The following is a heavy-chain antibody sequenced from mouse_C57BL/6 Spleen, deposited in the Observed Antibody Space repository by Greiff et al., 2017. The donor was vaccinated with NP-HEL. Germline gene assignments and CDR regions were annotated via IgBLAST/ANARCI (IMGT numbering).Heavy chain of an antibody. Sequence: QVQLQQPGAELVKPGASVKLSCKASGYTFTSYWMHWVKQRPGQGLEWIGVIHPNSGSTNYNEKFKSKATLTVDKSTSTAYMQLSSLTSEDSAVYYCARPICYYGSGAYFADWGQGTTVTVSA. D-gene: IGHD1-1*01. J-gene: IGHJ3*01. V-gene: IGHV1-64*01. CDR3: ARPICYYGSGAYFAD. CDR2: IHPNSGST. CDR1: GYTFTSYW.